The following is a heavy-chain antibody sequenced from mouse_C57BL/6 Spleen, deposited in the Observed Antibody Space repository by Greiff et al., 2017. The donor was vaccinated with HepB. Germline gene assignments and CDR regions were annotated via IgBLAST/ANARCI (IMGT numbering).Heavy chain of an antibody. CDR1: GYTFTSYW. V-gene: IGHV1-69*01. CDR3: ARGGDVDWYFDV. Sequence: QVQLQQPGAELVMPGASVKLSCKASGYTFTSYWMHWVKQRPGQGLEWIGEIDPSDSYTNYNQKFKGKSTLTVDKSSSTAYMQLSSLTSEDSAVYYCARGGDVDWYFDVGGTGTTVTVSS. J-gene: IGHJ1*03. D-gene: IGHD3-3*01. CDR2: IDPSDSYT.